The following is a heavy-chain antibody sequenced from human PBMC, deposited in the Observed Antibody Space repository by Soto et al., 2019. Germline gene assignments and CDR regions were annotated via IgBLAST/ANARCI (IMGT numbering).Heavy chain of an antibody. CDR2: IGYDGSNK. V-gene: IGHV3-33*01. CDR1: GFTFSSYG. Sequence: GGSLRLSCAASGFTFSSYGMHWVRQAPGKGLEWVAVIGYDGSNKYYADSVKGRFTISTDNSKNTQYLQMNSLRAEDKAAYYCARDHLRGDYWGQGTLVTVSS. CDR3: ARDHLRGDY. D-gene: IGHD4-17*01. J-gene: IGHJ4*02.